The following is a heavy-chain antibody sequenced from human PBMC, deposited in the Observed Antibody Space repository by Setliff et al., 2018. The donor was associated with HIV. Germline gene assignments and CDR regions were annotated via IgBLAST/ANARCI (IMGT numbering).Heavy chain of an antibody. J-gene: IGHJ3*02. CDR3: AREVDDSFDI. V-gene: IGHV1-18*01. CDR2: ISAANGDT. D-gene: IGHD2-15*01. Sequence: ASVKVSCKASGYTFTSYGISWVRQAPGQGLEWMGRISAANGDTEYPEKLRGRGTMTIDRSTNTAYMELAGLTSDDTAVYFCAREVDDSFDIWGQGTMVTVSS. CDR1: GYTFTSYG.